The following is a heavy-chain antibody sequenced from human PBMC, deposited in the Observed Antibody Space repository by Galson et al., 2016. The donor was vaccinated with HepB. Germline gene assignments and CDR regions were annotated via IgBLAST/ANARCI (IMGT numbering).Heavy chain of an antibody. CDR1: GFTFSTHW. CDR2: IKHDGSEK. Sequence: SLRLSCAASGFTFSTHWMIWVRQAPGKGLEWVANIKHDGSEKYYVDAVKGRFSITRDNAKNSLTLQMNSLRAEDTALYYCVRRHYYDTPRGYFDSWGQGALVTVSS. V-gene: IGHV3-7*03. CDR3: VRRHYYDTPRGYFDS. J-gene: IGHJ4*02. D-gene: IGHD3-22*01.